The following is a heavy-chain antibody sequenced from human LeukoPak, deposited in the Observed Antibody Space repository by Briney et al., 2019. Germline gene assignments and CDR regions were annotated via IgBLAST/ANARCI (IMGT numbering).Heavy chain of an antibody. V-gene: IGHV3-20*04. CDR3: ARGYCSSTSCYFDY. CDR2: INWNGGST. Sequence: GGSLRLSCAASGFTFDDYGMSWVRQAPGKGLEWVSGINWNGGSTGYADSVKGRFTISRDNAKNSLYLQMNSLRAEDTALYYCARGYCSSTSCYFDYWGQGTQVTVSS. J-gene: IGHJ4*02. CDR1: GFTFDDYG. D-gene: IGHD2-2*01.